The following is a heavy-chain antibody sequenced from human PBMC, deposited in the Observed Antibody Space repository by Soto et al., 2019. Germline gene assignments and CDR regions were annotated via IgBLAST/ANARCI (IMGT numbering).Heavy chain of an antibody. CDR3: ARAVVAATRWLDP. CDR1: GGSFSGYY. CDR2: INHSGST. J-gene: IGHJ5*02. Sequence: TLSLTCAVYGGSFSGYYWSWIRQPPGKGLEWIGEINHSGSTNYSPSLKSRVTISVDTSKNQCSLKLSSVTAADTAVYYCARAVVAATRWLDPWGQGTLVTVSS. D-gene: IGHD2-15*01. V-gene: IGHV4-34*01.